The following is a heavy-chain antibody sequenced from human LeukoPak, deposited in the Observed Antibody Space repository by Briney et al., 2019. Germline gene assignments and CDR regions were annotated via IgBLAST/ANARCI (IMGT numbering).Heavy chain of an antibody. CDR3: ARGIVGGTAWFDP. J-gene: IGHJ5*02. Sequence: GGSLRLSCAASGFTFSTYWMTWVRQAPGKGLEWVANINQDGSEKYYVDSVKGRFTISRDNAKNSLYLHMNSLRAEDSAVYYCARGIVGGTAWFDPWGQGTLVTVSS. V-gene: IGHV3-7*01. D-gene: IGHD1-26*01. CDR1: GFTFSTYW. CDR2: INQDGSEK.